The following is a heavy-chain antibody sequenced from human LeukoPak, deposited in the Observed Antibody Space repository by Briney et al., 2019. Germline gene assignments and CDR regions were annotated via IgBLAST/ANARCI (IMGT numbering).Heavy chain of an antibody. Sequence: SETLSLTCTVSGGSISSYYWSWIRQPPGKGLEWIGYIYYSGSTNYNPSLKSRVTISVDKSKNQFSLKLSSVTAADTAVYYCARYGCSGGSCYSENYYYYGMDVWGKGTTVTVSS. CDR3: ARYGCSGGSCYSENYYYYGMDV. D-gene: IGHD2-15*01. CDR2: IYYSGST. J-gene: IGHJ6*04. CDR1: GGSISSYY. V-gene: IGHV4-59*12.